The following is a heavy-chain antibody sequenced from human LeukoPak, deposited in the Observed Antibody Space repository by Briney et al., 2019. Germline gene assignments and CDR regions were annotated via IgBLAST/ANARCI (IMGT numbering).Heavy chain of an antibody. J-gene: IGHJ4*02. Sequence: GGSLRLSCAASGFTFSSYGMHWVRQAPGKGLEWVAVIWYDGSNKYYADSVKGRFTISRDNSKNTLYLQMNSLRAEDTAVYYCARDSDYGDRCYFDYWGQGTLVTVSS. D-gene: IGHD4-17*01. CDR3: ARDSDYGDRCYFDY. CDR1: GFTFSSYG. V-gene: IGHV3-33*08. CDR2: IWYDGSNK.